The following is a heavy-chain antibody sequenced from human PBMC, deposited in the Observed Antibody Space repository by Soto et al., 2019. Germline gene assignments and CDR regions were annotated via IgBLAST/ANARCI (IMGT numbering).Heavy chain of an antibody. CDR1: GYTFSDHG. D-gene: IGHD2-8*01. CDR2: ISAYSGAT. CDR3: AKDCRRLTQQFNGVS. J-gene: IGHJ5*02. V-gene: IGHV1-18*01. Sequence: ASVKVSCKASGYTFSDHGFSWVRQGPGQGLEWLGWISAYSGATDYAQKFQGRVTLTTDTSTSTAYMELRSLRSDDTAVYYCAKDCRRLTQQFNGVSWGQGTLVTVSS.